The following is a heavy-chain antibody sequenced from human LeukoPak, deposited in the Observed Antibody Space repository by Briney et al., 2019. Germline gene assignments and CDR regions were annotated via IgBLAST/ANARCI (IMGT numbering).Heavy chain of an antibody. CDR1: GFTFSSYG. V-gene: IGHV3-30*18. Sequence: GRSLRLSCAASGFTFSSYGMHWVRQAPGKGLEWVAVISYDGSNKYYADSVKGRFTISRDNSKNTLYLQMNSLRAEDTAVYYCAKGSYSSSWTDYWGQGTLVTVSS. J-gene: IGHJ4*02. CDR2: ISYDGSNK. CDR3: AKGSYSSSWTDY. D-gene: IGHD6-13*01.